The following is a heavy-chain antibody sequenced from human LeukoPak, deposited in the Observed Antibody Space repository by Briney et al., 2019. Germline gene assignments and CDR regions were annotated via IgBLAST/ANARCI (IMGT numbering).Heavy chain of an antibody. V-gene: IGHV4-61*02. D-gene: IGHD3-3*01. CDR1: GGSISSGSYY. CDR2: IYTSGST. Sequence: SETLSLTCTVSGGSISSGSYYWSWIRQPAGKGLEWIGRIYTSGSTNYNPSLKSRVTISVDTSKNQFSLKLSSVTAADTAVYYCARITDSNSEDPTDYWGQGTLVTVSS. CDR3: ARITDSNSEDPTDY. J-gene: IGHJ4*02.